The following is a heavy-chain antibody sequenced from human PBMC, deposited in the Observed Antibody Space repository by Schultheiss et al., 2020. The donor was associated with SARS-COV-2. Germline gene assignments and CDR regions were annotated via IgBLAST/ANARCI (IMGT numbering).Heavy chain of an antibody. CDR1: GFTFSSYS. Sequence: GESLKISCAASGFTFSSYSMNWVRQAPGKGLEWVSSISSSSSYIYYADSVKGRFTISRDNAKNSLYLQMNSLRAEDTAVYYCASMLGYCSSTSCYGGPTLNYYYYGMDVWGQGTTVTVSS. D-gene: IGHD2-2*01. CDR2: ISSSSSYI. V-gene: IGHV3-21*01. CDR3: ASMLGYCSSTSCYGGPTLNYYYYGMDV. J-gene: IGHJ6*02.